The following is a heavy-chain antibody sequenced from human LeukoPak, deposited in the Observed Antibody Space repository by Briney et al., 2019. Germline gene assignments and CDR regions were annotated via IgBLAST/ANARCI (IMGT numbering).Heavy chain of an antibody. Sequence: GGSLRLSCAASGFTFSNYAMTWLRQAPGKGLECVSGINGGGDNAYYTNSVKGRFTISRDNSKNTLYLQMNSLRAEDTVVYYCAKTNGYFDSWGQGTLVTVSS. CDR2: INGGGDNA. CDR1: GFTFSNYA. V-gene: IGHV3-23*01. CDR3: AKTNGYFDS. J-gene: IGHJ4*02.